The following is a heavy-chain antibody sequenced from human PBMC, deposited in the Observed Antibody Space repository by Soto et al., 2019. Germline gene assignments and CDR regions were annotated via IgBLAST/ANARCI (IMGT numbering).Heavy chain of an antibody. CDR1: GGSISSGGYY. V-gene: IGHV4-31*01. CDR3: ARGTYCRSTSCQDGDWFEP. D-gene: IGHD2-2*01. J-gene: IGHJ5*02. Sequence: QVQLQESGPGLVKPSQTLSLTCTVSGGSISSGGYYWSWIRQHPGKGLEWIGYIYYSGSTYYNPSLKSQVTTSVDTSKNQFSLKVSAVTAADTAVYYCARGTYCRSTSCQDGDWFEPWGQGTLVTVSS. CDR2: IYYSGST.